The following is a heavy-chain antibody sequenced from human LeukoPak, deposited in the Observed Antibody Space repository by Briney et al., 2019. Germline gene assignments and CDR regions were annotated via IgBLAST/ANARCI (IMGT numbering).Heavy chain of an antibody. V-gene: IGHV3-33*01. D-gene: IGHD1-26*01. CDR3: ARGSGSFSGGFDY. J-gene: IGHJ4*02. CDR2: IWSDGSNK. CDR1: GFTFSSYG. Sequence: PGRSQRLSCAASGFTFSSYGMHWVRQTPGKGLEWVAIIWSDGSNKYYADSVKGRFTISRDNSKNTLYLQMNSLRAEDTAVYYCARGSGSFSGGFDYWGQGTLVTVSS.